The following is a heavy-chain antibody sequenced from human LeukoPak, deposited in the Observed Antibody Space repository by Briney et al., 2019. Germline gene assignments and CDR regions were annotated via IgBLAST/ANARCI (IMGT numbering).Heavy chain of an antibody. CDR3: VRDFWSVYLDRNALRIDS. CDR2: ISAYNGNT. J-gene: IGHJ4*02. V-gene: IGHV1-18*01. D-gene: IGHD3-3*01. CDR1: GYTFTNHG. Sequence: ASLKVSCKASGYTFTNHGISWVRQAPGQGLEWMGWISAYNGNTNYAQNLRGRLTMATDTSTTTVYLELRSLRSDDTAVYYCVRDFWSVYLDRNALRIDSWVQGTLVTVSS.